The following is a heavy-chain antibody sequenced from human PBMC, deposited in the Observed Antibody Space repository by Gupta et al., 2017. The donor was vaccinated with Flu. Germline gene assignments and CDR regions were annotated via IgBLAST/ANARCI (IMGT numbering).Heavy chain of an antibody. CDR1: GVAFSVYD. D-gene: IGHD6-19*01. CDR3: ARGQWDA. V-gene: IGHV3-48*03. CDR2: IKSNAVT. J-gene: IGHJ5*02. Sequence: QLVASGGGLLLPGWSLRLSCSASGVAFSVYDFRWVLLAPGKGLEWIAFIKSNAVTYYTEAMRGRGVISRDNAGNSLYLQMNSLRVEDTALYYCARGQWDAWGQGTLVTVS.